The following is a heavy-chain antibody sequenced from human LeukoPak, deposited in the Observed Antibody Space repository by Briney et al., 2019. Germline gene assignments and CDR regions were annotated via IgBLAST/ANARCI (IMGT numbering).Heavy chain of an antibody. Sequence: GSSVKVSCKASGGTFSSYAISWVRQAPGQGLEWMGRIIPILGIANYAQKFQGRVTITADKSTSTAYMELSSLRSEDTAVYYCSRVLGSGYYDSSGYYYYPWGQGTLVTVSS. V-gene: IGHV1-69*04. J-gene: IGHJ5*02. CDR3: SRVLGSGYYDSSGYYYYP. CDR2: IIPILGIA. D-gene: IGHD3-22*01. CDR1: GGTFSSYA.